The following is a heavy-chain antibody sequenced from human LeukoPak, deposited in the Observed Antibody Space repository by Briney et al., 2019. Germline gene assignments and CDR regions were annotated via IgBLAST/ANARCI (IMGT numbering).Heavy chain of an antibody. CDR3: ARVPISGGYYPSDY. V-gene: IGHV3-21*01. J-gene: IGHJ4*02. CDR1: GFTFGTYS. D-gene: IGHD3-22*01. Sequence: PGGSLRLSCAASGFTFGTYSMNWVRQAPGKGLEWVSSISSSSGYIYYADSVKGRFAVSRDNAKSSLYLQMSSLRDEDTAVYYCARVPISGGYYPSDYWGLGTLVTVSS. CDR2: ISSSSGYI.